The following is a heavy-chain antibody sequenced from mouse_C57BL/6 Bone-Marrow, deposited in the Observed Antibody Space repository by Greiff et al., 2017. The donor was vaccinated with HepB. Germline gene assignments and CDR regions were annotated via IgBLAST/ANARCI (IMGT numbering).Heavy chain of an antibody. V-gene: IGHV2-5*01. Sequence: VQLKESGPGLVQPSQSLSITCTVSGFSLTSYGVHWVRQSPGKGLEWLGVIWRGGSTDYNAAFMSRLSITKDNSKSQVFFKMNSLQADDTAIYYCARDYYGSSYGYFDVWGTGTTVTVSS. J-gene: IGHJ1*03. D-gene: IGHD1-1*01. CDR3: ARDYYGSSYGYFDV. CDR2: IWRGGST. CDR1: GFSLTSYG.